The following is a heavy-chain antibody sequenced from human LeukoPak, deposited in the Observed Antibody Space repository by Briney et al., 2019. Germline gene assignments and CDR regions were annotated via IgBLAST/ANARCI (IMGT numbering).Heavy chain of an antibody. V-gene: IGHV5-51*01. CDR1: CNSITSYM. D-gene: IGHD4-17*01. Sequence: GESLKFSCTSSCNSITSYMIGGLRALPGKGLELRGINNPGDSDTRYSTSFQGQITISANKSTTTTYLRWSSLKGSDSAIYYCARQGSTVTMDYWGQGTLLTVSS. J-gene: IGHJ4*02. CDR3: ARQGSTVTMDY. CDR2: NNPGDSDT.